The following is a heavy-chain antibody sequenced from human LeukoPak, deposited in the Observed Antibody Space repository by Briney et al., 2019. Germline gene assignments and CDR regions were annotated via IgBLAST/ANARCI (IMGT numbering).Heavy chain of an antibody. CDR1: GFNFNIAW. Sequence: GGSLRLSCAASGFNFNIAWMSWVRQAPGKWLEWVGRIKSKGGGETTEYAAPVTGRFTISRDDSKNTVYLQMNSLKTEDAAVYYCTKVMALLHPVFDIWGQGTRVTVSS. CDR3: TKVMALLHPVFDI. V-gene: IGHV3-15*01. CDR2: IKSKGGGETT. D-gene: IGHD2-21*01. J-gene: IGHJ3*02.